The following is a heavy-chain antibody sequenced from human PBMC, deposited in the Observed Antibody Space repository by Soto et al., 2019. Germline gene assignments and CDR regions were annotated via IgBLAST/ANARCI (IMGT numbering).Heavy chain of an antibody. D-gene: IGHD3-10*01. CDR3: ADSEGYYGSGSYYNHGAFDI. V-gene: IGHV4-59*05. CDR1: GGSISSYY. Sequence: SETLSLTCTVSGGSISSYYWSWIRQPPGKGLDWIGSIYYSGSTYYNPSLKSRVTISVDTSKNQFSLKLSSVTAADTAVYYCADSEGYYGSGSYYNHGAFDIWGQGTMVTVSS. CDR2: IYYSGST. J-gene: IGHJ3*02.